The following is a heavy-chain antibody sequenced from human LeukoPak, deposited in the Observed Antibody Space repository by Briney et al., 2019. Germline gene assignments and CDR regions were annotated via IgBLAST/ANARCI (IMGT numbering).Heavy chain of an antibody. CDR1: GGSISSGDYY. D-gene: IGHD3-3*01. CDR3: AREGTFWSGYYRGYYFDY. J-gene: IGHJ4*02. CDR2: IYYSGST. V-gene: IGHV4-30-4*08. Sequence: SETLSLTCTVSGGSISSGDYYWSWIRQPPGKGLECIGYIYYSGSTYYNPSLKSRVTISVDTSKNQFSLKLSSVTAADTAVYYCAREGTFWSGYYRGYYFDYWGQGTLVTVSS.